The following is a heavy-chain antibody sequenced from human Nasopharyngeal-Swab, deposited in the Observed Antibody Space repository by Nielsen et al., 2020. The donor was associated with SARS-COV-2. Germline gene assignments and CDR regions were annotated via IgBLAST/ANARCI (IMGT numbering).Heavy chain of an antibody. Sequence: GESLKISCAASGFTFSSYSMNWVRQAPGKGLEWVSYISSSSSSIYYADSVKGRFTISRDNAKNSLCLQMDGLRDEDSAVYYCARDPAYYFGSGSYYPDYWGQGTLVTVSS. CDR3: ARDPAYYFGSGSYYPDY. J-gene: IGHJ4*02. CDR1: GFTFSSYS. CDR2: ISSSSSSI. D-gene: IGHD3-10*01. V-gene: IGHV3-48*02.